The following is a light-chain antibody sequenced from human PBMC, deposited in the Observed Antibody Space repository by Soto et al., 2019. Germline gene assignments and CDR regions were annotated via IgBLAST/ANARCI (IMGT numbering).Light chain of an antibody. Sequence: DIQMTQSPSSLSASVGDRVTITCRASQSISSYLNWYQQKPGQPPKLLIYWASTRESGVPDRFSGSGSGTDFTLTISSLQPEDVAVYYCQQYYSLPFTFGPGTKVDIK. CDR2: WAS. J-gene: IGKJ3*01. CDR1: QSISSY. V-gene: IGKV4-1*01. CDR3: QQYYSLPFT.